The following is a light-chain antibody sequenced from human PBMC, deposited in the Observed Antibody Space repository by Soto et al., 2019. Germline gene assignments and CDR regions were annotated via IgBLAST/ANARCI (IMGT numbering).Light chain of an antibody. J-gene: IGKJ4*01. V-gene: IGKV1-9*01. CDR3: QHLESFPLA. Sequence: DIQLTQSPSFLSASVGDRVTITCRASQSISSHVAWYRQKSGKDPMLLIYAASTLQSGVPSRFSGSGSGTEYTLTISSLHPEDFATDYCQHLESFPLAFGGGTTVEI. CDR2: AAS. CDR1: QSISSH.